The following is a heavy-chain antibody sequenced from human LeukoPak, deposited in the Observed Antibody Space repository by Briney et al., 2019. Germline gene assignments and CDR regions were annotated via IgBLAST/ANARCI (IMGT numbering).Heavy chain of an antibody. Sequence: SETLSLTCTVSGGSISSCYWSWIRQPAGKGLEWIGRIYTSGSTNYNPSLKNRVTMSVDTSKNQFSLKLSSVTAADTAVYFCARDQKVGATHYYYMDVWGKGTTVTVSS. V-gene: IGHV4-4*07. J-gene: IGHJ6*03. CDR2: IYTSGST. D-gene: IGHD1-26*01. CDR1: GGSISSCY. CDR3: ARDQKVGATHYYYMDV.